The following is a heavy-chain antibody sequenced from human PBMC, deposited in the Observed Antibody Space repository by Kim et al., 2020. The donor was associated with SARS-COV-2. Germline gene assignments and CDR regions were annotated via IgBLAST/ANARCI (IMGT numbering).Heavy chain of an antibody. Sequence: ASVKVSCKASGYTFTRYGISWVRQAPGQGLEWMGWISAYNGNTNYAQKLQGRVTMTTDTSTSTAYMELRSLRSDDTAVYYCARALCGYCSGGSCAVCYYFDYWGQGTLVTVSS. D-gene: IGHD2-15*01. CDR1: GYTFTRYG. CDR2: ISAYNGNT. V-gene: IGHV1-18*01. CDR3: ARALCGYCSGGSCAVCYYFDY. J-gene: IGHJ4*02.